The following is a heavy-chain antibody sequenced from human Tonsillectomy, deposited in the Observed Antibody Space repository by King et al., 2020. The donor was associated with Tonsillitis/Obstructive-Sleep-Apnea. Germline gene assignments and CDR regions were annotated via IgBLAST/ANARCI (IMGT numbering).Heavy chain of an antibody. V-gene: IGHV4-34*01. D-gene: IGHD5-12*01. J-gene: IGHJ5*02. Sequence: VQLQQWGAGLLKPSETLSLTCAVSGGSLSDYYWSWIRQSPGKGLEWIGEISHSGRTNYNPSLKTRVAMSVDTSKKQISLKLSSVTAADTAVYYCARTGKITPIDTIRIRGNWFDPWGQGTLVTVSS. CDR3: ARTGKITPIDTIRIRGNWFDP. CDR1: GGSLSDYY. CDR2: ISHSGRT.